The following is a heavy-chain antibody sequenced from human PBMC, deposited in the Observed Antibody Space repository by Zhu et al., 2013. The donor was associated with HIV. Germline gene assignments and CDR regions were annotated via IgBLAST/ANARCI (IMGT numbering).Heavy chain of an antibody. J-gene: IGHJ5*02. V-gene: IGHV4-39*07. CDR3: ARRPAGHNWFDP. Sequence: QVQLQESGPGLVKPSETLSLTCTVSGGSISSSSYYWGWIRQPPGKGLEWIGSIYYSGSTYYNPSLKSRVTISVDTSKNQFSLKLSSVTAADTAVYYCARRPAGHNWFDPWGQGTPGSPSP. CDR2: IYYSGST. CDR1: GGSISSSSYY.